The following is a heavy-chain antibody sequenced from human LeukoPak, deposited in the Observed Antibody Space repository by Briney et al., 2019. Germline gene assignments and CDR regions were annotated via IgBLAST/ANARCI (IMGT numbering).Heavy chain of an antibody. Sequence: SETLSLTCSVSGGSLGSHYWSWIRQPPGKGLELIGHIHDTGSTFYNPSLRGRVTISLDTSNNQFSLKLTSMTAADTAVYYCARFSSGCSTSSCYLTYWGQGTLVTVS. J-gene: IGHJ4*02. CDR2: IHDTGST. V-gene: IGHV4-59*11. CDR3: ARFSSGCSTSSCYLTY. D-gene: IGHD2-2*01. CDR1: GGSLGSHY.